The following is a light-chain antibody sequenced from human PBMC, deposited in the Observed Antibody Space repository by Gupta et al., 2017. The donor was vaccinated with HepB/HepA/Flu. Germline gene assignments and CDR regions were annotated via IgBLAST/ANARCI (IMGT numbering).Light chain of an antibody. CDR2: DTS. CDR3: QQRGDWPPGCS. CDR1: QGIRSY. V-gene: IGKV3-11*01. J-gene: IGKJ2*04. Sequence: EIVVPQSPATLSLSPGDRATLSCTASQGIRSYLAWYQQRPGQPPRLLIYDTSNRDPGLPARFSGSGSGTDFTLTISSLEPEDFAVYYCQQRGDWPPGCSFGQGTKLEIK.